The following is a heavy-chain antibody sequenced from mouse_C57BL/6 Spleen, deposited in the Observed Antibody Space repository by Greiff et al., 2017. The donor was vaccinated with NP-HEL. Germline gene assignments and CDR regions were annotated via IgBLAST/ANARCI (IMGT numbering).Heavy chain of an antibody. CDR3: ASPSTMVTRYAMDY. V-gene: IGHV5-17*01. J-gene: IGHJ4*01. Sequence: EVQGVESGGGLVKPGGSLKLSCAASGFTFSDYGMHWVRQAPEKGLEWVAYISSGSSTIYYADTVKGLFTISRDKAKNTLFLQMTSLRSEDTAMYYFASPSTMVTRYAMDYWGQGTSVTVSS. D-gene: IGHD2-2*01. CDR2: ISSGSSTI. CDR1: GFTFSDYG.